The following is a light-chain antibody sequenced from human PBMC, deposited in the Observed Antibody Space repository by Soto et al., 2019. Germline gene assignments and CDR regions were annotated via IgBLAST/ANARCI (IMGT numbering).Light chain of an antibody. CDR1: SSDVGNYDL. J-gene: IGLJ1*01. CDR2: EGS. CDR3: CSYAGSSTYV. V-gene: IGLV2-23*01. Sequence: QSVLTQPASVSGSPGQSITISCTGTSSDVGNYDLVSWYQQLPGKAPKFILYEGSKRPSGVSNRFSGSKSGNTASLTISGLQAEDEADYYCCSYAGSSTYVFGTGTKVTV.